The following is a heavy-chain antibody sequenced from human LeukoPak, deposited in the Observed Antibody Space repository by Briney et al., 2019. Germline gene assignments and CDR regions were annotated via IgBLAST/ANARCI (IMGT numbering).Heavy chain of an antibody. CDR1: GSTFSSYA. J-gene: IGHJ4*02. Sequence: GGSLRLSCAASGSTFSSYAMSWVRQAPGKGLEWVSAISGSGGGTYYGDSVKGRFTISRDNSKNTLYLQMNSLRAEDTAVYYCAKGGGIRITMVRGVTVDYWGQGTLVTVSS. D-gene: IGHD3-10*01. CDR2: ISGSGGGT. V-gene: IGHV3-23*01. CDR3: AKGGGIRITMVRGVTVDY.